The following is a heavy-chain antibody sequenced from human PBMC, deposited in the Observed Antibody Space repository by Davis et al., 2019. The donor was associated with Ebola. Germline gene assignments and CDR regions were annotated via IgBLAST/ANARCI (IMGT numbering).Heavy chain of an antibody. CDR3: ARVMTTVTSPFDL. D-gene: IGHD4-17*01. CDR2: ISYEGSNK. Sequence: GESLKISCVASGFTFNPYSMLWVRQAPGKGLEWVAVISYEGSNKFYADYVKGRFAISRDNSKNTLYLQMNSLRGEDTAVYYCARVMTTVTSPFDLWDQGTLVIVSS. V-gene: IGHV3-30*09. CDR1: GFTFNPYS. J-gene: IGHJ4*02.